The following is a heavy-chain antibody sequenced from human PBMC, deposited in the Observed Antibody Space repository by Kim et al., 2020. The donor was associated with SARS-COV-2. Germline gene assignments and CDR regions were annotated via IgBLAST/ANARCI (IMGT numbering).Heavy chain of an antibody. CDR2: INAGNGNA. V-gene: IGHV1-3*01. CDR1: GYIFTSYA. CDR3: ARWGAVPGRLVTTLDV. Sequence: ASVKVSCKASGYIFTSYAMHWVRQAPGQRLEWMGWINAGNGNAKYSQKFQGRVTITRDTSASTAYIDLSSLRSEDTAVYYCARWGAVPGRLVTTLDVWGQGTTVTGSS. D-gene: IGHD6-19*01. J-gene: IGHJ6*02.